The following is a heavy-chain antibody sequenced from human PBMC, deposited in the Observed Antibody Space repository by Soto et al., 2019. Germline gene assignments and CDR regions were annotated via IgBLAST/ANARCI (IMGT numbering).Heavy chain of an antibody. CDR2: ISINSGNT. D-gene: IGHD1-26*01. V-gene: IGHV1-18*01. CDR3: AGSIGVGQGFDY. CDR1: GDTFASYG. J-gene: IGHJ4*02. Sequence: QVQLVQSGAEVKKPGASVKVSCKASGDTFASYGINWVRQAPGQGLEGMGWISINSGNTNYAQNFQGRVTMTTDTSTTTVFMELWSLRSDDTAVYYCAGSIGVGQGFDYWGQGTLVTVSS.